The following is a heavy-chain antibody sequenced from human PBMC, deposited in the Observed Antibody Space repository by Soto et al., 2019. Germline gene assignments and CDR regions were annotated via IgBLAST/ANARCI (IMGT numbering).Heavy chain of an antibody. V-gene: IGHV1-18*01. CDR3: ARDRVVTMVRGVTEYFDY. Sequence: ASVKVSCKASGYTFTSYGISWVRQAPGQGLEWMGWISAYNGNTNYAQKLQGRVTMTTDTSTSTAYMELRSLRSDDTAVYYCARDRVVTMVRGVTEYFDYWGQGTLVTVSS. D-gene: IGHD3-10*01. CDR1: GYTFTSYG. J-gene: IGHJ4*02. CDR2: ISAYNGNT.